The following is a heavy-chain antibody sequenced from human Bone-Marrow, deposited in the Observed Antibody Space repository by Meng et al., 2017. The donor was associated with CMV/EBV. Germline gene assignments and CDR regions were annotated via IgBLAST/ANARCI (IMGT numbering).Heavy chain of an antibody. CDR3: TTELMSTVTTGY. CDR1: GFTFSNAW. CDR2: IKSKTDGGTT. V-gene: IGHV3-15*01. Sequence: GESLKISCAASGFTFSNAWMSWVRQAPGKGLEWVGRIKSKTDGGTTDYAAPVKGRFTISRDDSKNTLYLQMNSLKTEDTAVYYCTTELMSTVTTGYWGQGPLVTVSS. J-gene: IGHJ4*02. D-gene: IGHD4-17*01.